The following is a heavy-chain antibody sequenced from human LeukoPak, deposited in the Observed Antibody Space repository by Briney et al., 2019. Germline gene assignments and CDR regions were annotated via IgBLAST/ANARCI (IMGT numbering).Heavy chain of an antibody. CDR3: ARGGSYTMVKDY. D-gene: IGHD1-26*01. Sequence: SETLSLTCAVYGGSFSGYYWSWIRQPPGKGLEWIGEINHSGSTNYNPSLKSRVTISVDTSKNQFSLKLSSVTAADTAMYYCARGGSYTMVKDYWGQGTLVTVSS. J-gene: IGHJ4*02. CDR1: GGSFSGYY. CDR2: INHSGST. V-gene: IGHV4-34*01.